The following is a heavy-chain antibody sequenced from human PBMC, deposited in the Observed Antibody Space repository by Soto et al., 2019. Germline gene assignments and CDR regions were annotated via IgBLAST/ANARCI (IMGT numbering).Heavy chain of an antibody. CDR2: IIPIFGTA. CDR1: GGTFSSYA. V-gene: IGHV1-69*01. D-gene: IGHD6-6*01. Sequence: QVQLVQSGAEVKKPGSSVKVSCKASGGTFSSYAISWVRQAPGQGLEWMGGIIPIFGTANYAQKFQGRVTITADESTSTAYMELSSMRTKDTAEYYAARGGSSSGGADYWGQGTLVTVSS. J-gene: IGHJ4*02. CDR3: ARGGSSSGGADY.